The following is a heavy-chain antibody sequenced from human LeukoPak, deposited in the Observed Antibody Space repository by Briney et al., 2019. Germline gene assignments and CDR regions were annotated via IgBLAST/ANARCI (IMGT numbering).Heavy chain of an antibody. V-gene: IGHV3-48*01. CDR3: AKDWSGWYDAFDI. CDR1: GFTFTTYS. J-gene: IGHJ3*02. Sequence: PGGSLRLPCAASGFTFTTYSMNWVRQAPGKGLEWVSYISSGSTTIYYADSVRGRFTISRDNAKNSLYLQMNSLRAEDTAVYYCAKDWSGWYDAFDIWGQGTMVTVSS. CDR2: ISSGSTTI. D-gene: IGHD6-19*01.